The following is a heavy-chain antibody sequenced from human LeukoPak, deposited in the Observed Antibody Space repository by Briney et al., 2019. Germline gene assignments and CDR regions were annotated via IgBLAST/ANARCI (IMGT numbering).Heavy chain of an antibody. V-gene: IGHV3-23*01. J-gene: IGHJ4*02. D-gene: IGHD3-10*01. CDR3: AKLSANLYYYGSGSTADY. CDR2: ISGSGGST. CDR1: GFTFSSYA. Sequence: GGSLRLSCAASGFTFSSYAMSWVRQAPGKGLEWVSAISGSGGSTYYADSVKGRFTISRDNSKNTLYLQMNSLRAEDTAVYYCAKLSANLYYYGSGSTADYWGQGALVTVSS.